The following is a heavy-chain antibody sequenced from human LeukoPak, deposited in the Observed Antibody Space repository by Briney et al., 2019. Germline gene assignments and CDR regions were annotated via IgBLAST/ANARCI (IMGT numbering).Heavy chain of an antibody. D-gene: IGHD5-12*01. V-gene: IGHV3-23*01. J-gene: IGHJ5*02. CDR2: ISPGGSP. CDR3: VKRELYIVAST. CDR1: GFTSSNNA. Sequence: PGASLRLSCAASGFTSSNNAMGWVRQAPGKGLEWVSAISPGGSPYYADSVKGRFSISRDNSKNTLYLQMNSLRAEDTAVYYCVKRELYIVASTWGQGTLVTVSS.